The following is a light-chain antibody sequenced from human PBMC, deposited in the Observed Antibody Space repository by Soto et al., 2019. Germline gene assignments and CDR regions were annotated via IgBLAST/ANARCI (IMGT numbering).Light chain of an antibody. CDR3: QSNDSSLRASNV. V-gene: IGLV2-8*01. CDR1: SSDVGGYNY. CDR2: EVS. J-gene: IGLJ1*01. Sequence: QSALTQPPSASGSPGQSVTISCTGTSSDVGGYNYVSWYQQHPGKAPKLMIYEVSKRPSGVPDRFSGSKSGNTASLTVSGLQAEYEADYYSQSNDSSLRASNVFGTGTKVP.